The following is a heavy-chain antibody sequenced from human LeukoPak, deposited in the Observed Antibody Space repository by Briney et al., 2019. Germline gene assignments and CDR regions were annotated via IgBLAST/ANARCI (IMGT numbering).Heavy chain of an antibody. D-gene: IGHD5-24*01. CDR1: GYSFTSYG. V-gene: IGHV1-18*01. CDR3: ARSGGMALGYYYYYMDV. CDR2: ISAYNGNT. J-gene: IGHJ6*03. Sequence: ASVKVSCKASGYSFTSYGISWVRQAPGQGLEWMGWISAYNGNTNYAQKLQGRVTMTTDTSTSTAYMELRSLRSDDTAVYYCARSGGMALGYYYYYMDVWGKGTTVTVSS.